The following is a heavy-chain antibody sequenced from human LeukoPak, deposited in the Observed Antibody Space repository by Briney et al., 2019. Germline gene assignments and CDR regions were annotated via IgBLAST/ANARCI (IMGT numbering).Heavy chain of an antibody. CDR2: INSDGSTT. CDR3: ATQIGGGVY. CDR1: GFTLSADW. V-gene: IGHV3-74*01. D-gene: IGHD3-10*01. Sequence: GGSLRLSCTACGFTLSADWMHWVGQAPGKGLVWVSRINSDGSTTNYADSVKGRFTISRDNAKNTLYLKMNSLRAEDTAVYYCATQIGGGVYWGQGTLVTDSS. J-gene: IGHJ4*02.